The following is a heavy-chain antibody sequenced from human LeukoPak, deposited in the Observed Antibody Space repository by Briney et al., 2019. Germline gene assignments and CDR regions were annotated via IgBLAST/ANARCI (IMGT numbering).Heavy chain of an antibody. D-gene: IGHD3-3*01. CDR1: GGSISSSSYY. CDR2: IYYSGST. J-gene: IGHJ4*02. Sequence: SETLSLTCTVSGGSISSSSYYWGWIRQPPGKGLEWIGSIYYSGSTSYNPSLKSRVTISVDTSKNRFSLKLSSVTAADTAVYYWPRHGHMSGTLEWLLLGYWGQGTLVTVSS. V-gene: IGHV4-39*01. CDR3: PRHGHMSGTLEWLLLGY.